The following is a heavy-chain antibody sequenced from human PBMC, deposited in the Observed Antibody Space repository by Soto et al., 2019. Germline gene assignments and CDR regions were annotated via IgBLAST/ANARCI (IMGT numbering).Heavy chain of an antibody. D-gene: IGHD3-10*01. CDR3: AKDHTPGLLWFGDPGSWFDP. J-gene: IGHJ5*02. V-gene: IGHV3-23*01. CDR2: ISGSGGST. Sequence: PGGSLRLSCAASGFTFSSYAMSWVRQAPGKGLEWVSAISGSGGSTYYADSVKGRFTISRDNSKNTLYLQMNSLRAEDTAVYYCAKDHTPGLLWFGDPGSWFDPWGQGTLVTVSS. CDR1: GFTFSSYA.